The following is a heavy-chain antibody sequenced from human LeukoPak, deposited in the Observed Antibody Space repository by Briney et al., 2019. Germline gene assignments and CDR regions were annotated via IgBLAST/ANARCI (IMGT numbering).Heavy chain of an antibody. D-gene: IGHD6-6*01. Sequence: GRSLRLSCAASGFTFSSYAMHWVRQAPGKGLEWVAVISYDGSNKYYADSVKGRFTISRDNSKNTLYLQINSLRAEDTAVYYCAKDTIAARLWYFDLWGRGTLVTVSS. CDR2: ISYDGSNK. CDR3: AKDTIAARLWYFDL. CDR1: GFTFSSYA. J-gene: IGHJ2*01. V-gene: IGHV3-30-3*01.